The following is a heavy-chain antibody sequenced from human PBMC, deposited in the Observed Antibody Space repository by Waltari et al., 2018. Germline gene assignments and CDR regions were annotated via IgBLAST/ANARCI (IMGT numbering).Heavy chain of an antibody. J-gene: IGHJ6*02. CDR1: GGSISSSSYY. CDR2: IYYSGST. CDR3: ARQGYDFWSGYYNLGMDV. V-gene: IGHV4-39*01. D-gene: IGHD3-3*01. Sequence: QLQLQESGPGLVKPSETLSLTCTVSGGSISSSSYYWGWIRQPPGQGLEWIGSIYYSGSTYYNPSLKSRVTISVDTSKNQFSLKLSSVTAADTAVYYCARQGYDFWSGYYNLGMDVWGQGTTVTVSS.